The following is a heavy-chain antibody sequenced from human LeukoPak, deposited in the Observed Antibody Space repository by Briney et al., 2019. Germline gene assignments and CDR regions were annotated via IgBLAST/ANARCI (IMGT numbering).Heavy chain of an antibody. V-gene: IGHV4-39*07. D-gene: IGHD6-6*01. CDR2: IYYSGST. J-gene: IGHJ4*02. Sequence: SETLSLTCTVSGGSISSSSYYWGWIREPPGKGLEWIGSIYYSGSTNYNPSLKSRVTISVDTSKNQFSLKLSSVTAADTAVYYCARFNARSSIAARWGQGTLVTVSS. CDR3: ARFNARSSIAAR. CDR1: GGSISSSSYY.